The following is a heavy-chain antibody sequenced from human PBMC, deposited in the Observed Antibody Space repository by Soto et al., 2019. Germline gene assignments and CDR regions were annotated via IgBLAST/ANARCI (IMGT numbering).Heavy chain of an antibody. D-gene: IGHD3-3*01. CDR2: INEDGRAT. CDR1: GFTLSTYW. V-gene: IGHV3-74*01. CDR3: ARGWVERLPRQPPSDY. Sequence: EVQLVESGGGLVQPGGSLRLSCAASGFTLSTYWMHWVRQVPGKGLEWIARINEDGRATSYVDSVKGRFTISRDNTRNTLYLQMNSLRIDDTAVYYCARGWVERLPRQPPSDYWGQGTLVTVSS. J-gene: IGHJ4*02.